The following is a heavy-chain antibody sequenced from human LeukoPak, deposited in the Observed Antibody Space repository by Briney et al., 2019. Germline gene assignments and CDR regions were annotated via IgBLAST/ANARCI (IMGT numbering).Heavy chain of an antibody. CDR2: IYYSGST. CDR3: ARVYGSGSYYNGYYYYYMDV. Sequence: PSETLSLTCTVSGGSISSSSYYWGWIRQPPGKGLEWIGSIYYSGSTYYNPSLKSRVTISADTSKNQFSLKLSSVTAADTAVYYCARVYGSGSYYNGYYYYYMDVWGKGTTVTISS. V-gene: IGHV4-39*01. J-gene: IGHJ6*03. CDR1: GGSISSSSYY. D-gene: IGHD3-10*01.